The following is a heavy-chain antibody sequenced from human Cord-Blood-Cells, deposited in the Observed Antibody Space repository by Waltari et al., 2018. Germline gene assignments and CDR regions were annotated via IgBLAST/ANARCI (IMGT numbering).Heavy chain of an antibody. CDR1: GGSISSYY. V-gene: IGHV4-59*01. D-gene: IGHD6-19*01. CDR2: IYYSGRT. CDR3: ARAGWEDSSGFDY. Sequence: QVQLQESGPGLVKPSETLSLTCTVSGGSISSYYWSWIRQPPGKGLEWIGYIYYSGRTNYNPALKIRVTISVDTSKNQFSLKLSSVTAADTAVYYCARAGWEDSSGFDYWGQGTLVTVSS. J-gene: IGHJ4*02.